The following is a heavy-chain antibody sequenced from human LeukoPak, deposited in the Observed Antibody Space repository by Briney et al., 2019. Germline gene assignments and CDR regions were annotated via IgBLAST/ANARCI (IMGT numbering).Heavy chain of an antibody. D-gene: IGHD2-21*02. Sequence: GGSLRLSCAASGFTFSTYAMSWVRQAPGKGLEWVSHFGGSGGTIYYADSVKGRFTISRDNSKNTLYLQMNSLRAEDTAVYYCAKSDCGGDCHLLDYWGQGTLVTVSS. CDR1: GFTFSTYA. V-gene: IGHV3-23*01. J-gene: IGHJ4*02. CDR2: FGGSGGTI. CDR3: AKSDCGGDCHLLDY.